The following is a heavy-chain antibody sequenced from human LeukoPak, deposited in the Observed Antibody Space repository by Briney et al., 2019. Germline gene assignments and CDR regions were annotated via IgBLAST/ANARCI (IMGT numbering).Heavy chain of an antibody. D-gene: IGHD6-13*01. Sequence: PGGSLRLSCAASGFTFSSHSLMWVRQAPGKGLEWVSSISPDSGYIYYADSVKGRFTISRDNAENSLVLQMNSLGAEDTAVYYCAPFSAVTHYYFDYWGQGTLVTVSS. CDR2: ISPDSGYI. V-gene: IGHV3-21*01. CDR1: GFTFSSHS. CDR3: APFSAVTHYYFDY. J-gene: IGHJ4*02.